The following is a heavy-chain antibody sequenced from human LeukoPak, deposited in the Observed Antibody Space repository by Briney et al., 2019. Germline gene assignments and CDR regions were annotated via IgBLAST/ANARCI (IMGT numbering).Heavy chain of an antibody. J-gene: IGHJ4*02. CDR2: ITNSGNSK. CDR3: ARTRSSDYLTFDY. Sequence: GGSLRLSCVASGFPFSSYWMNWVRQAPGKGLEWVSYITNSGNSKSYADSVKGRFTISRDNTKNSLYLQMNGLRAEDTAVYYCARTRSSDYLTFDYWGQGILITVSS. CDR1: GFPFSSYW. D-gene: IGHD3-22*01. V-gene: IGHV3-48*01.